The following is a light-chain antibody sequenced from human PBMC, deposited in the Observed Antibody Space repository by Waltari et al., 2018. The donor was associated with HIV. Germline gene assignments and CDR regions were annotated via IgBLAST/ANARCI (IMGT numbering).Light chain of an antibody. V-gene: IGLV2-14*01. CDR1: SGHIGGSYSF. CDR2: EVS. CDR3: SSYTSSHIVI. Sequence: QSALTPPASVSGSPGPSITISCTGTSGHIGGSYSFVSWYQQHPAKDPKLIIFEVSNRPSGVSNRFSGSKSANTASLTISGLQPEDEADYYCSSYTSSHIVIFGGGTKVTVL. J-gene: IGLJ2*01.